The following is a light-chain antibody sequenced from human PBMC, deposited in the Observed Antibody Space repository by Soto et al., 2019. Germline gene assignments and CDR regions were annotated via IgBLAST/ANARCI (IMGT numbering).Light chain of an antibody. Sequence: EIVLTQSPGTLSLSPGERATLSCRASQSVSSNYLTWYQQKPGQAPRLLIYGASSRATGIPDRFSGSESGTDFTLSISRLEPEDFAVYYCQQYGSTPFNFGPGTKVAFK. CDR2: GAS. J-gene: IGKJ3*01. CDR3: QQYGSTPFN. CDR1: QSVSSNY. V-gene: IGKV3-20*01.